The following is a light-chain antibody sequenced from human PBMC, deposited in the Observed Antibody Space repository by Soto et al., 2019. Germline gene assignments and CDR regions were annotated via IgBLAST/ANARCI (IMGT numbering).Light chain of an antibody. J-gene: IGLJ1*01. CDR3: SSYTSSSTYV. CDR2: DVS. V-gene: IGLV2-14*01. CDR1: SSDVGGYNY. Sequence: QSALTQPASVSGSPGQSITISCTGTSSDVGGYNYVSWYQQHPGKAPKLMIYDVSNRPSGVSNRFSGSKSGNTASLTISGLQAEDEADYYCSSYTSSSTYVFGTDTQLTVL.